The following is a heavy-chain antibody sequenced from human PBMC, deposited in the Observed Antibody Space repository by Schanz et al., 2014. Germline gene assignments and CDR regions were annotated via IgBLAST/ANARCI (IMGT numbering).Heavy chain of an antibody. Sequence: EVKMVESGGGLVKPGGSLRLSCAASGFTFSSHWMHWVRQDPGKGLVWVARINSVGSNTDYADSVTGRFTISRDNAKNTLYLQMNTLRAEDTAVYYCARPALWFGDNCFDPWGQGTLVTVSS. CDR1: GFTFSSHW. CDR3: ARPALWFGDNCFDP. J-gene: IGHJ5*02. CDR2: INSVGSNT. V-gene: IGHV3-74*02. D-gene: IGHD3-10*01.